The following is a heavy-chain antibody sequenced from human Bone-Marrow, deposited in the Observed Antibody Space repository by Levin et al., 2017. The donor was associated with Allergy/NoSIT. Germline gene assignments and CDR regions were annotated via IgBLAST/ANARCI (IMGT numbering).Heavy chain of an antibody. CDR3: ARGITTPTDY. D-gene: IGHD4-11*01. V-gene: IGHV1-2*02. Sequence: WVRQAPGQGLEWMGWINPNSGGTNYAQKFQGRVTMTRDTSISTAYMELSRLRSDDTAVYYCARGITTPTDYWGQGTLVTVSS. J-gene: IGHJ4*02. CDR2: INPNSGGT.